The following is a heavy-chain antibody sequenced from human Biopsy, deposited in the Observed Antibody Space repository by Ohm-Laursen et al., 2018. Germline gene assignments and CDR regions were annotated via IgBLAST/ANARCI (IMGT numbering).Heavy chain of an antibody. CDR1: GASIISGGHF. J-gene: IGHJ6*02. Sequence: TLSLTCPVSGASIISGGHFWNWIRQHPGKGLEWIGYIYYSGSTNYNPSLKSRVTISVDTSKNQFSLRLNSVTAADTTVYYCARATNSTGWPYYYFYGMDVWGQGTTVTVSS. CDR3: ARATNSTGWPYYYFYGMDV. D-gene: IGHD2/OR15-2a*01. CDR2: IYYSGST. V-gene: IGHV4-61*08.